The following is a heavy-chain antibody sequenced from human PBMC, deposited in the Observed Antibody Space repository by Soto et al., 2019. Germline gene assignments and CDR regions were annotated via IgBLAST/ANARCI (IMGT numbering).Heavy chain of an antibody. CDR3: ARGPIDYGDSYYFYYGMDV. D-gene: IGHD4-17*01. CDR1: GGSISTYY. Sequence: QVQLQESGPGLVKPSETLSLTCTVSGGSISTYYWSWIRQPPGKGLEWIGYIYYSGSTNYNPSLKSRVTISVDSSRNQFSLRLTSVTAADTAVYYCARGPIDYGDSYYFYYGMDVWGQGTTVTVSS. J-gene: IGHJ6*02. CDR2: IYYSGST. V-gene: IGHV4-59*01.